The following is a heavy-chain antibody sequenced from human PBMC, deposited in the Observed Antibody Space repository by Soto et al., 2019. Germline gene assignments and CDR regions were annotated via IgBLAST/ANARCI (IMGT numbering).Heavy chain of an antibody. D-gene: IGHD3-22*01. CDR3: ARHNYDSSGTAVDV. CDR1: GGSISSGGYY. J-gene: IGHJ6*02. CDR2: IYYSGSI. Sequence: PSETLSLTCTVSGGSISSGGYYWSWIRQHPGKGLEWIGYIYYSGSIYYNPSLKSRVTISVDTSKNQFSLKLSSVTAADTAVYYCARHNYDSSGTAVDVWGQGTTVTVSS. V-gene: IGHV4-31*03.